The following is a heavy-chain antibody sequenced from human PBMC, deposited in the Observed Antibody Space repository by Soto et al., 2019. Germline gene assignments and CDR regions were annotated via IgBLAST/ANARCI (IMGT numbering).Heavy chain of an antibody. Sequence: QVQLQESGPGLVKPSQTLSLTCTVSGGSISSGDYYWSWIRQPPGKGLEWIGYIYYSGSTYYNPSLKSRVTISVDTSKNQFSLKLSSVTAADTAVYYCARVVMITFGGVIVGFDPWGQGTLVTVSS. D-gene: IGHD3-16*02. V-gene: IGHV4-30-4*01. CDR1: GGSISSGDYY. CDR2: IYYSGST. J-gene: IGHJ5*02. CDR3: ARVVMITFGGVIVGFDP.